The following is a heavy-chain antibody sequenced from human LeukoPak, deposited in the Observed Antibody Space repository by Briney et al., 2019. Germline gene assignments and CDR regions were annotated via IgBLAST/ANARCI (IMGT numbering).Heavy chain of an antibody. Sequence: PSETLSLTCVVSGDSISSGGYSWSWIRQTPGKGLEWIAYIHDSRSTYNNPSLKSRLSISIHTSKNQFSLKLNAVSAAHTAVYYFARVVGAAGNNWFDPWGQGTLVTVSS. CDR3: ARVVGAAGNNWFDP. V-gene: IGHV4-30-4*07. CDR1: GDSISSGGYS. CDR2: IHDSRST. D-gene: IGHD6-13*01. J-gene: IGHJ5*02.